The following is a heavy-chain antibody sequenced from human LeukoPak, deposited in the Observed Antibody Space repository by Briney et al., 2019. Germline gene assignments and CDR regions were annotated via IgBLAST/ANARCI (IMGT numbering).Heavy chain of an antibody. CDR3: ATRTLTYWYFDL. J-gene: IGHJ2*01. V-gene: IGHV4-30-4*08. D-gene: IGHD1-14*01. CDR1: GGSISSGDYY. CDR2: IYYSGST. Sequence: SQTLSLTCTVSGGSISSGDYYWSWIRQPPGQGLEWIGYIYYSGSTYYNPSLKSRVTISVDTSKNQFSLKLSSVTAADTAVYYCATRTLTYWYFDLWGRGTLVTVSS.